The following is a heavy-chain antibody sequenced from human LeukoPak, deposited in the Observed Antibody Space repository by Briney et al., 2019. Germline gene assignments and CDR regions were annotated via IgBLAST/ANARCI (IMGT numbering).Heavy chain of an antibody. CDR3: AKPLNGKGLFDY. J-gene: IGHJ4*02. Sequence: GSLRLSCAASGFTFSSYAMSWVRQAPGKGLEWVSGISGSGDSTYYADSVKGRFTISRDNSKNTLYLQMNSLRAEDTAVYYCAKPLNGKGLFDYWGQGTLVTVSS. V-gene: IGHV3-23*01. CDR2: ISGSGDST. CDR1: GFTFSSYA. D-gene: IGHD1-20*01.